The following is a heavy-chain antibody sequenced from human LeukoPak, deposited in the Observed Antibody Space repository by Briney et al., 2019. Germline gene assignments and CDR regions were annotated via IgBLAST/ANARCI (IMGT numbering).Heavy chain of an antibody. Sequence: GGSLRLSCAASGFTFSNAWMSWVRQAPGKGLEWVGRIKSKTGGGTTDYAAPVKGRFTISRDDSKNTLYLQMNSLKTEDTAVYYCTTGESGSYPFDYWGQGTLVTVSS. D-gene: IGHD1-26*01. CDR1: GFTFSNAW. J-gene: IGHJ4*02. CDR3: TTGESGSYPFDY. V-gene: IGHV3-15*01. CDR2: IKSKTGGGTT.